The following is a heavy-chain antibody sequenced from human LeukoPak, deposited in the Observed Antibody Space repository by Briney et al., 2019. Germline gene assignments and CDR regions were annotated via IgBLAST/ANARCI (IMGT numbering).Heavy chain of an antibody. CDR1: GGSISSYH. CDR2: IYYSGST. J-gene: IGHJ4*02. CDR3: ARRAYSSGYYYSDY. Sequence: SETLSLTCTVSGGSISSYHWSWIRQPPGKGLEWIGYIYYSGSTNYNPSLKSRVTISVDTSKNQFSLKLSSVTAADTAVYYCARRAYSSGYYYSDYWGQGTQVTVSS. V-gene: IGHV4-59*08. D-gene: IGHD6-19*01.